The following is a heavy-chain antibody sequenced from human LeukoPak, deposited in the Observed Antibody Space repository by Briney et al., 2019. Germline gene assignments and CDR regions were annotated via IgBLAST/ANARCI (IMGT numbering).Heavy chain of an antibody. CDR2: ISSYNGNT. V-gene: IGHV1-18*01. J-gene: IGHJ4*02. CDR1: GYTFSSYD. CDR3: ARSSYCSSTSCYLYFDY. D-gene: IGHD2-2*01. Sequence: GASVKVSCKASGYTFSSYDINWVRQAPGQGLEWMGWISSYNGNTNYAQKFQGRVTMTRDMSTSTVYMELSSLRSEDTAVYYCARSSYCSSTSCYLYFDYWGQGTLVTVSS.